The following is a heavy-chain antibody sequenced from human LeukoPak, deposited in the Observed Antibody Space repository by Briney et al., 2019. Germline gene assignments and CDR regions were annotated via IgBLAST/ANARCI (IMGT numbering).Heavy chain of an antibody. CDR3: ARGGSTVVVTATTRNFDY. CDR1: GFTFSSYT. D-gene: IGHD2-21*02. V-gene: IGHV3-21*01. J-gene: IGHJ4*02. Sequence: PGGSLRLSCAASGFTFSSYTMNWVRKAPGKGLEWVSSISSSSYIYYADSVKGRFTISRDNAKNSLYLQMNSLRADDTAVYYCARGGSTVVVTATTRNFDYWGQGTLVTVSS. CDR2: ISSSSYI.